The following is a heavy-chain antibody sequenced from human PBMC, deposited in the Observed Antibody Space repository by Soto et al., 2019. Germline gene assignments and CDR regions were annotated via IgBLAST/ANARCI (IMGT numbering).Heavy chain of an antibody. V-gene: IGHV3-23*01. CDR1: GFTFSSYA. CDR2: ISGSGGST. J-gene: IGHJ6*02. D-gene: IGHD5-12*01. Sequence: GSLRLSCAASGFTFSSYAMSWFLQAPGKGLEWVSAISGSGGSTYYADSVKGRFTISRDNSKNTLYLQMNSLRAEDTAVYYCAKDRIVATILNYYYGMDVWGQGTTVTVSS. CDR3: AKDRIVATILNYYYGMDV.